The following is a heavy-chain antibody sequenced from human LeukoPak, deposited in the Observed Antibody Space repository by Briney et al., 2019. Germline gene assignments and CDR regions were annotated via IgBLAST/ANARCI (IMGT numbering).Heavy chain of an antibody. D-gene: IGHD3-3*01. J-gene: IGHJ6*03. Sequence: QPGGSLRLSCAASGFTLSNYNMNWVRQTPGKGLEWVSYVSPNGYTKHYADAVKGRFTISRDNAKNSLYLQMNSLRAEDTAVYYCARINYYDLLNYYYMDVWGKGTTVTVSS. CDR2: VSPNGYTK. CDR3: ARINYYDLLNYYYMDV. CDR1: GFTLSNYN. V-gene: IGHV3-48*01.